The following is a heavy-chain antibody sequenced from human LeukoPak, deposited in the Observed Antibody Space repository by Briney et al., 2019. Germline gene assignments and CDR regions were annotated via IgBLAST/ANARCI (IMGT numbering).Heavy chain of an antibody. CDR2: IHDSGST. J-gene: IGHJ5*02. D-gene: IGHD6-19*01. CDR3: ARGHDRGEAVAGTNWFDP. Sequence: PSETLSLICTVSGGTISSYYWNWIRQPPGKGLEWIGYIHDSGSTKYNPSLKSRVTISVDTSKNQFSLKLSSVTAADTAVYYCARGHDRGEAVAGTNWFDPWGQGTLVTVSS. V-gene: IGHV4-59*12. CDR1: GGTISSYY.